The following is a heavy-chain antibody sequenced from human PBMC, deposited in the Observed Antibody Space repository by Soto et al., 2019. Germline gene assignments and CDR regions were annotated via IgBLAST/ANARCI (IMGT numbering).Heavy chain of an antibody. CDR3: AKVGIGMFSHKHHFDH. D-gene: IGHD2-2*03. CDR2: ISYDGSNK. Sequence: GGSLRLSCAASGFTFSSYAMHWVRQAPGKGLEWVAVISYDGSNKYYADSVKDRFTISRDNPTNTLYLQMNNLRAEDTAVYYCAKVGIGMFSHKHHFDHWGQGTQVTVSS. V-gene: IGHV3-30-3*01. CDR1: GFTFSSYA. J-gene: IGHJ4*02.